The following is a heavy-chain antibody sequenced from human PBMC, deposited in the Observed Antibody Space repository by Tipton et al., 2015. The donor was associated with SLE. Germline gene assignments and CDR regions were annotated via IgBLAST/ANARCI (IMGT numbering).Heavy chain of an antibody. CDR1: GYTFTNYD. Sequence: QVQLVQSGAEVKKPGASVKVSCEASGYTFTNYDINWVRQATGQGLEWIGWMNPNSGNTGYAQKFQGRVTMTRNTSISTAYMELSSPRSEDTAIYYCARTLSGGRNGYYDYWGQGTLVTVSS. D-gene: IGHD5-24*01. CDR3: ARTLSGGRNGYYDY. J-gene: IGHJ4*02. CDR2: MNPNSGNT. V-gene: IGHV1-8*01.